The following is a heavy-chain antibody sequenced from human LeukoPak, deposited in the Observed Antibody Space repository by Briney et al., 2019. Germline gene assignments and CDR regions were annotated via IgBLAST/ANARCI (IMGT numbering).Heavy chain of an antibody. CDR3: AKSYSSGYPGWFDP. D-gene: IGHD3-22*01. CDR2: ISGSGGST. J-gene: IGHJ5*02. CDR1: GFTFSSYA. Sequence: PGGSLRLSSAASGFTFSSYAMSWVRQAPGKGLEWVSAISGSGGSTYYADSVKGRFTISRDNSKNTLYLQMNTLRAEDTAVYYCAKSYSSGYPGWFDPWGQGTLVTVSS. V-gene: IGHV3-23*01.